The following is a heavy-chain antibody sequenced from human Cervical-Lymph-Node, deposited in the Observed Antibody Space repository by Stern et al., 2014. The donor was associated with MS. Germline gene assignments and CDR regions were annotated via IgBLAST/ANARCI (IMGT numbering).Heavy chain of an antibody. D-gene: IGHD3-9*01. CDR2: IYPGDSDI. V-gene: IGHV5-51*03. CDR1: GYSFTTYW. J-gene: IGHJ3*01. CDR3: ARRHVLTGSDVFDV. Sequence: VQLVESGAEVKKPGESLKISCKGSGYSFTTYWIGWVRQMPGKGLEWMGIIYPGDSDIRYSPSLQGQITISTDNSISTAYLQWRSLRASDTAVYYCARRHVLTGSDVFDVWGHGTMVTVSS.